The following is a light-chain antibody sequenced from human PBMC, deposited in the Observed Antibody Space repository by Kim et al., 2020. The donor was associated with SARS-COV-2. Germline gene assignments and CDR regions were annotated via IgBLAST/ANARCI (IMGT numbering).Light chain of an antibody. V-gene: IGLV3-19*01. CDR2: DKN. Sequence: VAWGQTGRNTCQGDSLRSYYETWYQQEPRQAPIVLIYDKNHRPSGIPDRFSGSCSGNTSYLTITGTQAGDEAYYYCNSRDSNDNVVFGGGTQLTVL. J-gene: IGLJ2*01. CDR3: NSRDSNDNVV. CDR1: SLRSYY.